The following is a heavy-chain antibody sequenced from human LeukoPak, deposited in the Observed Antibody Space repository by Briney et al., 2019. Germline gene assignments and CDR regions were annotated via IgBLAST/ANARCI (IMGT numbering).Heavy chain of an antibody. CDR1: SGSLSGYY. CDR2: INHSGGT. CDR3: ARGLVRASGNYLYY. J-gene: IGHJ4*02. D-gene: IGHD1-26*01. Sequence: SETLSLTCAVYSGSLSGYYWSWIRQPPGKGLEWIGEINHSGGTNYNPSLKSRVTIAVDTSKNQFSLKLTSVTAADTAVYYCARGLVRASGNYLYYWGQGTLVTVSS. V-gene: IGHV4-34*01.